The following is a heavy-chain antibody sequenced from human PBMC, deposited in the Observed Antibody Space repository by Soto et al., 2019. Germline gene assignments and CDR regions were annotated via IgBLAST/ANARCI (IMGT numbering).Heavy chain of an antibody. CDR2: IYYSGTT. V-gene: IGHV4-61*01. CDR1: GGSVSSGSYY. D-gene: IGHD1-1*01. J-gene: IGHJ5*02. Sequence: KPSETLSLTCTVSGGSVSSGSYYWSWIRQPPGKGLEWFGYIYYSGTTDYNPSLKSRVMMSVDTSKKQFSLKLRSVTAADTAVYYCVRDGTKTLRDWFDPWGQGISVTVSS. CDR3: VRDGTKTLRDWFDP.